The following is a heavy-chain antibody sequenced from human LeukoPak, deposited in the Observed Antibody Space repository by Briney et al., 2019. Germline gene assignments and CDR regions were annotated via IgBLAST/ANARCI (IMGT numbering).Heavy chain of an antibody. D-gene: IGHD1-26*01. CDR2: IIPILGIA. CDR1: GYTFTDWF. CDR3: ARVRDSGYVDY. Sequence: GASVKVSCKASGYTFTDWFMHWVRQAPGQGLEWMGRIIPILGIANYAQKFQGRVTITADKSTSTAYMELSSLRSEDTAVYYCARVRDSGYVDYWGQGTLVTVSS. V-gene: IGHV1-69*04. J-gene: IGHJ4*02.